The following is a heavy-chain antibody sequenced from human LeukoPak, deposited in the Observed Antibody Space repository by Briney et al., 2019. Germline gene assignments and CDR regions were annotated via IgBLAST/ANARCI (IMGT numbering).Heavy chain of an antibody. CDR3: AREGYYDSSGYRLYYYGMDV. Sequence: SETLSLTCAVYGGSFSGYYWSWIRQPPGKGLEWIGEINHSGSTNYNPSLKSRVTISVDTSRNQFSLKLSSVTAADTAVYYCAREGYYDSSGYRLYYYGMDVWGQGTTVTVSS. J-gene: IGHJ6*02. CDR1: GGSFSGYY. V-gene: IGHV4-34*01. D-gene: IGHD3-22*01. CDR2: INHSGST.